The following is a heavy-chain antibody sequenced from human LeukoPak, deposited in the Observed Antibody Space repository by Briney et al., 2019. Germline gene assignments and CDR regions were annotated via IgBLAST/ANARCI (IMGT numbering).Heavy chain of an antibody. V-gene: IGHV1-2*02. CDR1: GYTFTGYY. J-gene: IGHJ3*02. D-gene: IGHD6-13*01. CDR2: INPNSGGT. Sequence: ASVEVSCKASGYTFTGYYMHWVRQAPGQGLEWMGWINPNSGGTNYAQKFQGRVTMTRDTSISTAYMELSRLRSDDTAVYYCARAGYSSSWYQEGAFDIWGQGTMVTVSS. CDR3: ARAGYSSSWYQEGAFDI.